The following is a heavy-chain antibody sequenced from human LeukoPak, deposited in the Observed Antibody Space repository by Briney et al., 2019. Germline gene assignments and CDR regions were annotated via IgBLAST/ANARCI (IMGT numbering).Heavy chain of an antibody. CDR1: GGSISGYY. CDR2: INHSGST. V-gene: IGHV4-34*01. D-gene: IGHD2-8*01. Sequence: PAETLSLTCAVQGGSISGYYWSWIRQPPGKGGEWIGEINHSGSTNYNPSLKSRVTISVDTSKNQFSLKLSSVTAADTAVYYCARLRYCTNGVCPWGQGTLVTVSS. CDR3: ARLRYCTNGVCP. J-gene: IGHJ5*02.